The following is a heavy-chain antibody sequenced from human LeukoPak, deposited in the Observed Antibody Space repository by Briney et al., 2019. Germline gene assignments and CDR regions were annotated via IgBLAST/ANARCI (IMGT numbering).Heavy chain of an antibody. V-gene: IGHV4-61*02. D-gene: IGHD3-22*01. CDR2: VFTSGST. J-gene: IGHJ3*02. CDR3: AAPYYYYESSGYSNAFDI. Sequence: PSETLSLTCIVSGGSISSGSYYWSWIRQPAGKGLEWIGRVFTSGSTDYNPSFKSRVTISVDTSKNQFSLKLSSVTAADTAVYYCAAPYYYYESSGYSNAFDIWGQGTMVTVSS. CDR1: GGSISSGSYY.